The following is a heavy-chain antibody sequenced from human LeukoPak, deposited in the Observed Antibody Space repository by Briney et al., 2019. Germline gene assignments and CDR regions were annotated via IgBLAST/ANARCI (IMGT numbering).Heavy chain of an antibody. CDR2: IYYSGST. V-gene: IGHV4-59*01. CDR1: GGSISSYY. CDR3: ARVNIAPPYCSGGSCYSPYYGMDV. D-gene: IGHD2-15*01. J-gene: IGHJ6*02. Sequence: SETLSLTCTVSGGSISSYYWSWIRQPPGKGLEWIGYIYYSGSTNYNPSLKSRVTISVDTSKNQFSLKLSPVTAADTAVYYCARVNIAPPYCSGGSCYSPYYGMDVWGQGTTVTVSS.